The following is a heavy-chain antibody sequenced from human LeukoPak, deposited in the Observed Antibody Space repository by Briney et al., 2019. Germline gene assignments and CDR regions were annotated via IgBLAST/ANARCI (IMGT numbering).Heavy chain of an antibody. V-gene: IGHV5-10-1*01. D-gene: IGHD2-2*01. CDR3: ARRPKGNYCSSTSCYYGWFDP. Sequence: GASLKISCKGSGYSFTSYWISWVRPMPGKGLEWMGRIDPSDSYTNYSPSFQGHVTISADKSISTAYLQWSSLKASDTAMYYCARRPKGNYCSSTSCYYGWFDPWGQGTLVTVSS. J-gene: IGHJ5*02. CDR2: IDPSDSYT. CDR1: GYSFTSYW.